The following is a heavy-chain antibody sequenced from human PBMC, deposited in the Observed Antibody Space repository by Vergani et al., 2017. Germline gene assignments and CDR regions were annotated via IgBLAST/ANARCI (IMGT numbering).Heavy chain of an antibody. CDR1: GFTFSSYA. D-gene: IGHD3-3*01. Sequence: EVQLLESGGGLVQPGGSLTLSCAASGFTFSSYAMYWVRQAPGKGLEWVSGSIRDSTYYAASVKGRFTISRDNSKNTLYLQMNSLRAEDTAVYYCAKGLIQLNTVCGVAPPPGFDYWGQGTLVTVSS. CDR2: SIRDST. V-gene: IGHV3-23*01. CDR3: AKGLIQLNTVCGVAPPPGFDY. J-gene: IGHJ4*02.